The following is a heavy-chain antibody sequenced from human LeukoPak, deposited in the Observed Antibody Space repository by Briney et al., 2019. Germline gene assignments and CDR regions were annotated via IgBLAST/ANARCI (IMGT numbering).Heavy chain of an antibody. D-gene: IGHD6-13*01. Sequence: SSETLSLTCTVSGGSISSSSYYWGWIRQPPGKGLEWIGSIFYSGSAYYSPSLKSRVTISVDTSRNQLSMKLSSVTAADTAVYYCARGMKGYSSLGDYWGQGTLVTVSS. CDR2: IFYSGSA. CDR3: ARGMKGYSSLGDY. J-gene: IGHJ4*02. CDR1: GGSISSSSYY. V-gene: IGHV4-39*07.